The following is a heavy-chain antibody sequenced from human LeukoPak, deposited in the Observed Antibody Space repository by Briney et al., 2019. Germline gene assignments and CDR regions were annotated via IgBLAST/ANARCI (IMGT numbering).Heavy chain of an antibody. CDR1: GGSISSGSYY. V-gene: IGHV4-39*07. CDR3: ARVICSGGSCRFDY. D-gene: IGHD2-15*01. J-gene: IGHJ4*02. Sequence: PSETLSLTCTVSGGSISSGSYYWGWIRQPPGKGLEWIGNIYYSGSTYYNPSLKSRVSISVDTSKNQFSLKLTSVTAADTAVYYCARVICSGGSCRFDYWGQGTLVTVSS. CDR2: IYYSGST.